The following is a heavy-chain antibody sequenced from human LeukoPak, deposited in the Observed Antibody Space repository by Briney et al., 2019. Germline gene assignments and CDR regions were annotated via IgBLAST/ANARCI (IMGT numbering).Heavy chain of an antibody. D-gene: IGHD2-15*01. CDR3: ARDRPKDCNGGSCYSGYNAFDI. Sequence: GGSLRLSCAASGFTVSSNYMSWVRQAPGKGLEWVSVIYSGGSTYYADSVKGRFTISRDNSKNTLYLQMNSLRAEDTAVYYCARDRPKDCNGGSCYSGYNAFDIWGQGTMVTVSS. J-gene: IGHJ3*02. CDR1: GFTVSSNY. V-gene: IGHV3-66*02. CDR2: IYSGGST.